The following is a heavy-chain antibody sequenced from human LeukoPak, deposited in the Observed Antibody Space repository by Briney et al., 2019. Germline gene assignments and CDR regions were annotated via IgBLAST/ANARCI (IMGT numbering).Heavy chain of an antibody. CDR1: GYTFTSYY. CDR2: INPSSGSR. J-gene: IGHJ6*02. CDR3: ARVVRELRFLEWFPTRPYYYYGMDV. V-gene: IGHV1-46*01. D-gene: IGHD3-3*01. Sequence: ASVKVSCKASGYTFTSYYMHWVRQAPGQGLEWMGTINPSSGSRSYAQKFQGRVTITADESTSTAYMELSSLRSEDTAVYYCARVVRELRFLEWFPTRPYYYYGMDVWGQGITVTVSS.